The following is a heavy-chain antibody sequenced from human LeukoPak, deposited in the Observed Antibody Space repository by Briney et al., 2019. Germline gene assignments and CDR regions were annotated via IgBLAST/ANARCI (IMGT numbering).Heavy chain of an antibody. J-gene: IGHJ5*02. V-gene: IGHV3-74*01. Sequence: GGSLRLSCAASGFTFSSYWMHWVRQAPGKGLVWVSRINSDGSSTSYADSVKGRFTISRDNAKNTLYLQMNSLRAEDTAVYYCARAGYYYDLNWFDPWGQGTLVTVSS. CDR3: ARAGYYYDLNWFDP. D-gene: IGHD3-22*01. CDR1: GFTFSSYW. CDR2: INSDGSST.